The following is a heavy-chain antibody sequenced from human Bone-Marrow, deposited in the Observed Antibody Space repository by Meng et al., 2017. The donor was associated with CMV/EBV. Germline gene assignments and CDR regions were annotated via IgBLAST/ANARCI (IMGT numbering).Heavy chain of an antibody. CDR2: IYYSGST. Sequence: SETLSLTCTVSGGSISSSSYYWGWIRQPPGKGLEWIGSIYYSGSTYYNPSLKSRVTISVDTSKNQFSLKLSSVTAADTAVYYCARQWADGDAYYYGMDVWGQGTTVTV. J-gene: IGHJ6*02. CDR3: ARQWADGDAYYYGMDV. V-gene: IGHV4-39*01. D-gene: IGHD5-24*01. CDR1: GGSISSSSYY.